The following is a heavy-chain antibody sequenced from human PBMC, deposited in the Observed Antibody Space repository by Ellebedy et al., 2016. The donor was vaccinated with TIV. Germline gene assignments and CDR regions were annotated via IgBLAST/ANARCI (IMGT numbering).Heavy chain of an antibody. CDR1: GFSTSG. V-gene: IGHV3-30*02. CDR3: VKGAYPVPTVMAV. J-gene: IGHJ6*02. CDR2: IRSDGSNK. Sequence: GGSLRLSCATSGFSTSGMHWVRQAPGKGLEWVAFIRSDGSNKYYADSVKGRFTISRDNSKNTLDLQMTSLRAEDTALYYCVKGAYPVPTVMAVWGQGTMVIVSS. D-gene: IGHD3-16*01.